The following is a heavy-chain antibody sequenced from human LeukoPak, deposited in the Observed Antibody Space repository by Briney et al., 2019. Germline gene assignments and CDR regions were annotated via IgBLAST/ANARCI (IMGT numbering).Heavy chain of an antibody. CDR2: ITGDGGRT. CDR1: GFTFDDYA. V-gene: IGHV3-43*02. Sequence: GGSLRLSCAASGFTFDDYAMHWVRQVPGKGLEWVSLITGDGGRTYYADSVKGQFTISRDNSRNSLYLQMNSLRTEDTALYYCAKDMGAVAGLGFFDYWGQGTLVTVSS. J-gene: IGHJ4*02. D-gene: IGHD6-19*01. CDR3: AKDMGAVAGLGFFDY.